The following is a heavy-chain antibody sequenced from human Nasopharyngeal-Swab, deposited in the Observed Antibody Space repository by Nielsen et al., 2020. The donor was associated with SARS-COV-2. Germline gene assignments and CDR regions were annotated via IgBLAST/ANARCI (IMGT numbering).Heavy chain of an antibody. J-gene: IGHJ5*02. Sequence: GGSLRLSCAASGFTFSSYSMNWVRQPPGKGLEWVSSISSSSSYIYYADSVKGRFTVSRDNAKNSLYLQMNSLRDEDTAVYYCAREREFDYDILTGSWFDPWGQGTLVTVSS. D-gene: IGHD3-9*01. V-gene: IGHV3-21*01. CDR1: GFTFSSYS. CDR3: AREREFDYDILTGSWFDP. CDR2: ISSSSSYI.